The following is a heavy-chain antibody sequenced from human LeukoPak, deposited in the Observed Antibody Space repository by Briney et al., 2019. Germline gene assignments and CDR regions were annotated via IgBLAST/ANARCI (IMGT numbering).Heavy chain of an antibody. CDR3: ARAASPYYYDSSGSPLDY. V-gene: IGHV1-46*01. CDR2: INPSGGST. J-gene: IGHJ4*02. CDR1: GYTFTSYY. Sequence: ASVKVSCKASGYTFTSYYMHWVRQAPGQGLEWMGIINPSGGSTSYAQKFQGRVTMTRDTSTSTVYMELSSLRSEDTAVYYCARAASPYYYDSSGSPLDYWGQGTLVTVSS. D-gene: IGHD3-22*01.